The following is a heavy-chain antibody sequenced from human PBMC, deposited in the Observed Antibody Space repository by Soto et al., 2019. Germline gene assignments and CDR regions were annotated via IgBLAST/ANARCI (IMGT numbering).Heavy chain of an antibody. J-gene: IGHJ4*02. Sequence: ASEKVSCKASGYTFTSYGISWVRQAPGQGLEWMGWISAYNGNTNYAQKLQGRVTMTTDTSTSTAYMELRSLRSDDTAVYYYARDNDRAKVFDYWGQGTLVTVSS. CDR2: ISAYNGNT. CDR1: GYTFTSYG. D-gene: IGHD1-1*01. V-gene: IGHV1-18*04. CDR3: ARDNDRAKVFDY.